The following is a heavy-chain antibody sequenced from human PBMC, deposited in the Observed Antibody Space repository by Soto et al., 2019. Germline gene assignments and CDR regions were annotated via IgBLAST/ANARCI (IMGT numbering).Heavy chain of an antibody. CDR3: AKDHRRIAVAAPLGP. J-gene: IGHJ5*02. CDR2: ISYDGSNK. CDR1: GFTFSSYG. Sequence: QVQLVESGGGVVQPGRSLRLSCAASGFTFSSYGMHWVRQAPGKGLEWVAVISYDGSNKYYADSVKGRFTISRDNSKNTLDLQMNSLRAEDTAVYYCAKDHRRIAVAAPLGPWGQGTLVTVSS. D-gene: IGHD6-19*01. V-gene: IGHV3-30*18.